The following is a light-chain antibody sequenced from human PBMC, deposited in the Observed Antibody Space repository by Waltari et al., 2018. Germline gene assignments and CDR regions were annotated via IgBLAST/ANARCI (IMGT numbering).Light chain of an antibody. CDR3: SSYAHTNHFV. Sequence: QSVLTQPPSATGSPGQSVTNSCTGTNSDVGASNYVSCYQQHPGKVPKRLIYEVTKRPSGVPVRFSGSTSATTASLTVSGLQADDEADYYCSSYAHTNHFVFGTGTKVTVL. J-gene: IGLJ1*01. CDR1: NSDVGASNY. V-gene: IGLV2-8*01. CDR2: EVT.